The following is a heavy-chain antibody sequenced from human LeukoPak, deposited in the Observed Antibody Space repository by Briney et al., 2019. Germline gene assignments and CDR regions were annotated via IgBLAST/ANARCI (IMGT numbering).Heavy chain of an antibody. V-gene: IGHV3-11*01. D-gene: IGHD1-1*01. CDR1: GFSFSDYS. CDR2: ISSSGGTM. CDR3: ARTRTNYYFDY. J-gene: IGHJ4*02. Sequence: PGGSLRLSCAASGFSFSDYSMSWIRQAPGKGLEWISYISSSGGTMTYADSVRGRFTISRDNAKNSLYLEMTSLRAEDTAVYYCARTRTNYYFDYWGQGTLVTFSS.